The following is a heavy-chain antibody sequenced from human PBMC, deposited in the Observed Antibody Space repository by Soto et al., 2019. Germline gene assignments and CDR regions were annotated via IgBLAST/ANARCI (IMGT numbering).Heavy chain of an antibody. Sequence: EVQLVESGGGLVQPGGSLRLSCAASGFTSSDHYMDWVRQAPGKGLEWVGRIRNKANSYTTDYAASVQGRFTISRDDSKNSLYLQMNSLKTEDTAMYYCASGTFSLPWGQGTLVTVSS. CDR3: ASGTFSLP. D-gene: IGHD3-3*02. J-gene: IGHJ5*02. CDR2: IRNKANSYTT. CDR1: GFTSSDHY. V-gene: IGHV3-72*01.